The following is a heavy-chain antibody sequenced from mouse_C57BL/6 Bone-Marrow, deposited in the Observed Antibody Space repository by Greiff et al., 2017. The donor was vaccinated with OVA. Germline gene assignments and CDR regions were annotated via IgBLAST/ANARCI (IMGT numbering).Heavy chain of an antibody. CDR2: IHPSSGST. Sequence: QVQLQQPGAELVKPGASVKLSCKASGYTFTSYWMHWVKQRPGQGLEWIGRIHPSSGSTNYNEKFKNKATLTVDKSSSTAYMQLSSLTSEDSAVYYWARKRSALAMDYWGQGTSVTVSS. CDR1: GYTFTSYW. V-gene: IGHV1-64*01. CDR3: ARKRSALAMDY. D-gene: IGHD6-1*01. J-gene: IGHJ4*01.